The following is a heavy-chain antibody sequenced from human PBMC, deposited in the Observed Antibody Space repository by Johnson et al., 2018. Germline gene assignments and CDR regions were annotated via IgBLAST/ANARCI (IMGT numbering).Heavy chain of an antibody. V-gene: IGHV3-30*18. CDR2: ISYDGSNK. CDR1: GFTFSNYW. J-gene: IGHJ6*02. D-gene: IGHD3-3*01. Sequence: QVQLQESGGGLVQPGGSLRLSCAASGFTFSNYWMHWVRQAPGKGLEWVAVISYDGSNKYYADSVKGRFTISRDNSKNTLYLQMNSLRAEDTAVYYCAKDRGDFWSGTYYGMEVWGQGTTVTVSS. CDR3: AKDRGDFWSGTYYGMEV.